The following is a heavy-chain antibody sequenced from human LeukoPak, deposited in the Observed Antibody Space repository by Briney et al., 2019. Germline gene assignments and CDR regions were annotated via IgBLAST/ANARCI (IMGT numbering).Heavy chain of an antibody. Sequence: ASVKVSCKASGYTFTSYGISWVRQAPGQGLEWMGWISAYNGNTNYAQKLQGRVTMTTDTFTSTAYMELRSLRSDDTAVYYCARVVRIAVAVWFDPWGQGTLVTVSS. D-gene: IGHD6-19*01. J-gene: IGHJ5*02. CDR3: ARVVRIAVAVWFDP. CDR2: ISAYNGNT. V-gene: IGHV1-18*01. CDR1: GYTFTSYG.